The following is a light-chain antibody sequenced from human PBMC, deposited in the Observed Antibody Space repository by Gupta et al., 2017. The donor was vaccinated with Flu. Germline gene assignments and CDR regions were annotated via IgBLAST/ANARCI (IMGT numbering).Light chain of an antibody. Sequence: GTLSLSPGERVTLSCRAGESIDRNFLVWYHQKPGQAPRVLIYGTSIRAPVIPDRFSGGGSGTDFTLTINRLEPEDSGFFYCHQEKNSPYTFGQGTKVEIK. V-gene: IGKV3-20*01. J-gene: IGKJ2*01. CDR2: GTS. CDR3: HQEKNSPYT. CDR1: ESIDRNF.